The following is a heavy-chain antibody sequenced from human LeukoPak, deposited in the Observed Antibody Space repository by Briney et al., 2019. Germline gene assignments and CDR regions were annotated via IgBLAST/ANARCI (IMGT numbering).Heavy chain of an antibody. V-gene: IGHV4-34*01. Sequence: PSETLSLTCAVYGGSFSGYYWSWIRQPPGKGLEWIGEINHSGSTNYNPSLKSRVTISVDTSKNQFSLKLSSVTAADTAVYYCARDKHDVLDYWGQGTLVTVSS. CDR3: ARDKHDVLDY. CDR1: GGSFSGYY. J-gene: IGHJ4*02. CDR2: INHSGST. D-gene: IGHD2-8*01.